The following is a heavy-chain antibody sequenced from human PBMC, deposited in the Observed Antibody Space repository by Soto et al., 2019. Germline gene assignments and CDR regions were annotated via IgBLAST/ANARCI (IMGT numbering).Heavy chain of an antibody. CDR1: GYTFTGYY. CDR3: ARGRTYYYDSSGYYYRDFDY. V-gene: IGHV1-2*04. CDR2: INPNSGGT. D-gene: IGHD3-22*01. J-gene: IGHJ4*02. Sequence: GASVKVFCKASGYTFTGYYMHWVRQAPGQGLRWMGWINPNSGGTNYAQKFQGWVTMTRATSISTAYMELSRLRSDDTAVYYCARGRTYYYDSSGYYYRDFDYWGQGTLVTVSS.